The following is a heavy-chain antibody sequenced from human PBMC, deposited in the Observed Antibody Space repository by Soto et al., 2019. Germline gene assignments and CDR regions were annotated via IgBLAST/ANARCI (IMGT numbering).Heavy chain of an antibody. V-gene: IGHV3-74*01. CDR3: ARGLSGYYGFDY. CDR1: GFTFSSYW. J-gene: IGHJ4*02. CDR2: IKGDGTNT. Sequence: EVQLVESGGGLVQFGGSLRLSCAASGFTFSSYWMYWVRQVPGKGLVWVSRIKGDGTNTGYADSVKGRFTISRDNVKNTLYLQMNSLRAEDTAVYYCARGLSGYYGFDYWGQGTLVTVSS. D-gene: IGHD5-12*01.